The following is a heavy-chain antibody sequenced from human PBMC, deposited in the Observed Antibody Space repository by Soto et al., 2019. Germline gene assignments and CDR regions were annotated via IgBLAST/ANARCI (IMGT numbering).Heavy chain of an antibody. D-gene: IGHD1-26*01. CDR1: GFTFSSYS. J-gene: IGHJ6*02. CDR2: ISSSSSYI. V-gene: IGHV3-21*01. Sequence: GSLRLSCAASGFTFSSYSMNWVRQAPGKGLEWVSSISSSSSYIYYADSVKGRFTIPRDNAKNSLYLQMNSLRAEDTAVYYCARAPDGIRGGMDVWGQGTTVTVSS. CDR3: ARAPDGIRGGMDV.